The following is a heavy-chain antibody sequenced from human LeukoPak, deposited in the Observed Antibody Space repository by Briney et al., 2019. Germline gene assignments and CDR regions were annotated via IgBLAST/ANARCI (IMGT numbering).Heavy chain of an antibody. CDR3: ARVSYGYYGDY. Sequence: ASVKVFCKASGGTFSSYAISWARQAPGQGLEWMGWISAYNGNTNYAQKLQGRVTMTTDTSTSTAYMELRSLRSDDTAVYYCARVSYGYYGDYWGQGTLVTVSS. J-gene: IGHJ4*02. CDR1: GGTFSSYA. V-gene: IGHV1-18*01. D-gene: IGHD5-18*01. CDR2: ISAYNGNT.